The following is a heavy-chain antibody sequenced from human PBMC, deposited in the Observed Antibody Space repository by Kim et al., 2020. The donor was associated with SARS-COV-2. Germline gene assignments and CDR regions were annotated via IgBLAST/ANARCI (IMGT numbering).Heavy chain of an antibody. CDR1: GFTFSSYA. V-gene: IGHV3-23*01. J-gene: IGHJ6*02. CDR2: ISGSGGST. Sequence: GGSLRLSCAASGFTFSSYAMSWVRQAPGKGLEWVSAISGSGGSTYYADSVKGRFTISRDNSKNTLYLQMNSLRAEDTAVYYCARSIAGEGYYYYGMDVWGQGTTVTVSS. D-gene: IGHD6-6*01. CDR3: ARSIAGEGYYYYGMDV.